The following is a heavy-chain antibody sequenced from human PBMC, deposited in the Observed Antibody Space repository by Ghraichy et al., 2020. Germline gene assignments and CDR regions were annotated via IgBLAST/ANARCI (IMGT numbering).Heavy chain of an antibody. CDR2: IYSGGST. CDR1: GFTVSSNY. J-gene: IGHJ4*02. CDR3: AREQVGSGWDY. V-gene: IGHV3-66*01. D-gene: IGHD6-19*01. Sequence: GGSLRLSCAASGFTVSSNYMSWVRQAPGKGLEWVSVIYSGGSTYYADSVKGRFTISRDNSKNTLYLQMNSLRAEDTAVYYCAREQVGSGWDYWGQGTLVTVSS.